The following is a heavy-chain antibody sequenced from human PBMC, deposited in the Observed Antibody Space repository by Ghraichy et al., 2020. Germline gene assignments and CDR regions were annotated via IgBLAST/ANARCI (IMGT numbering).Heavy chain of an antibody. CDR2: IYPGDSDT. CDR3: ARSSRYYDSSGYYYLFDY. V-gene: IGHV5-51*01. CDR1: GYSFTSYW. Sequence: GESLNISCKGSGYSFTSYWIGWVRQMPGKGLEWMGIIYPGDSDTRYSPSFQGQVTISADKSISTAYLQWSSLKASDTAMYYCARSSRYYDSSGYYYLFDYWGQGTLVTVSS. D-gene: IGHD3-22*01. J-gene: IGHJ4*02.